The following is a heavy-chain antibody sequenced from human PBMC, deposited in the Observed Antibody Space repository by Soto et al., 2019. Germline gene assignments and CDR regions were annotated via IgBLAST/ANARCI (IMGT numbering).Heavy chain of an antibody. J-gene: IGHJ4*02. CDR2: ISSNGGST. CDR1: GFTFSRYA. CDR3: ARGGRGYEFDC. D-gene: IGHD5-12*01. V-gene: IGHV3-64*01. Sequence: EVQLVESGGGLVQPGGSLRLSCAASGFTFSRYAMHWVRQAPGKGLQYVSAISSNGGSTDYANSVKGRFTISRDTSKNTLYRQMGSLRAEDMAVYYCARGGRGYEFDCWGQGTLVTVSS.